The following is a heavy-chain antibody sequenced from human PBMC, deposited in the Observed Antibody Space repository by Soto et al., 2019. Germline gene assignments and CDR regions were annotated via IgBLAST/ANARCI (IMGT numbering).Heavy chain of an antibody. CDR2: INHSGST. CDR1: GGSFSGYY. Sequence: PSETLSLTCAVYGGSFSGYYWSWIRQPPGKGLEWIGEINHSGSTNYNPSLKSRVTISVDTSKNQFSLKLSSVTAADTAMYYCARHSHSASYYWAFDIWGQGTMVTVSS. V-gene: IGHV4-34*01. D-gene: IGHD1-26*01. CDR3: ARHSHSASYYWAFDI. J-gene: IGHJ3*02.